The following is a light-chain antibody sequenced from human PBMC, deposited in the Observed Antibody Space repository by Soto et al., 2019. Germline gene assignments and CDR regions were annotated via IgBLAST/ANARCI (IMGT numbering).Light chain of an antibody. J-gene: IGKJ2*01. CDR2: GAY. Sequence: EIVLTQSPGTLSLSPEERTTLSCRASQSVSSSNLLWYQQKRGQAPRLLIYGAYKRATGIPDRFSGSGSGTDFTLTISRLEPEDFALYYCQHYGNSPPYTFGQGTKVDIK. CDR3: QHYGNSPPYT. CDR1: QSVSSSN. V-gene: IGKV3-20*01.